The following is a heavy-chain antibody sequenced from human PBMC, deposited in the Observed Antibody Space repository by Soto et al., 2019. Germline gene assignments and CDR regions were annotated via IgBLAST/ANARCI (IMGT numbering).Heavy chain of an antibody. D-gene: IGHD1-26*01. CDR3: ATVNLVGAAYYFDY. V-gene: IGHV4-30-4*01. Sequence: PSETLSLTCIVSGGSIRNGDYYWGWIRQPPGKGLEWIGYVYYSGTTYSHPSLNSRVSISVDTSENQFSLRLTSVTAADTAVYYCATVNLVGAAYYFDYWGPGTLVTVSS. J-gene: IGHJ4*02. CDR1: GGSIRNGDYY. CDR2: VYYSGTT.